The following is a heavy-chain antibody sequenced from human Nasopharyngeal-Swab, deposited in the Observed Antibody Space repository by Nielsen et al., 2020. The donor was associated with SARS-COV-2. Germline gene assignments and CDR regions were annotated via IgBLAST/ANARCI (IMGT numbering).Heavy chain of an antibody. CDR3: ARAYYFDS. CDR1: GFTFSSYW. J-gene: IGHJ4*02. CDR2: IKSDGSST. Sequence: GGSLRLSCAASGFTFSSYWMHWVRQAPGKGLVWVARIKSDGSSTSYADSVKGRFTISRDNAKNTLYLQMNSLRAEDTAVYYCARAYYFDSWGQGTLFTVSS. V-gene: IGHV3-74*01.